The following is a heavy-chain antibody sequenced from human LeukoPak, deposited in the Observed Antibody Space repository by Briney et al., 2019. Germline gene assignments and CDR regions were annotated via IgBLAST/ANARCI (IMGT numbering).Heavy chain of an antibody. V-gene: IGHV4-34*01. CDR2: INHSGST. D-gene: IGHD6-13*01. CDR1: GGSFSGYY. CDR3: ARHKRSSSRGWYYFDY. Sequence: SETLSLTCAVYGGSFSGYYWSWIRQPPGKGLVWIGEINHSGSTNYNPSLKSRVTISVDTSKNQFSLKLSSVTAADTAVYYCARHKRSSSRGWYYFDYWGQGTLVTVSS. J-gene: IGHJ4*02.